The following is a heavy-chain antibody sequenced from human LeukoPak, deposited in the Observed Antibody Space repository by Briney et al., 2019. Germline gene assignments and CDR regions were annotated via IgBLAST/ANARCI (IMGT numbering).Heavy chain of an antibody. D-gene: IGHD3-22*01. V-gene: IGHV4-34*01. CDR2: INHSGST. Sequence: SETLSLTCAVYGGSFSGYYWSWIRQPPGKGLEWTGEINHSGSTNYNPSLKSRVTISVGTSKNQFSLKLSSVTAADTAVYYCARGRYYDSSGYYYSTRYNWFDPWGQGTLVTVSS. CDR1: GGSFSGYY. CDR3: ARGRYYDSSGYYYSTRYNWFDP. J-gene: IGHJ5*02.